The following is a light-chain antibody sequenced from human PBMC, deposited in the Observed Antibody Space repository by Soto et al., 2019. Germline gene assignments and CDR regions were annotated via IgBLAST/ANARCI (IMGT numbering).Light chain of an antibody. Sequence: EIVLTQSPAILSLSPGEGATLSCRASQSVSNHLAWYQQKPGQAPRLVIYHASKRATGISARLSGSGSGTDFTLTISSLEPEDCAVYYCQQHSNWPGLTFGGGTKVEIK. V-gene: IGKV3-11*01. J-gene: IGKJ4*01. CDR1: QSVSNH. CDR2: HAS. CDR3: QQHSNWPGLT.